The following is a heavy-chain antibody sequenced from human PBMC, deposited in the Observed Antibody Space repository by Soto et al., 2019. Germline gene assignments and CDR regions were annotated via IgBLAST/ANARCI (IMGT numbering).Heavy chain of an antibody. J-gene: IGHJ4*02. Sequence: QVQLVQSGAEVKKPGSSVKVSCKASGGTFSSYTISWVRQAPGQGLEWMGRIIPILGIANYAQKFQGRVTXTXXKSTSTAYMELSRLRSEDTAVYYCARGFAVAGTDYWGQGTLVTVSS. CDR1: GGTFSSYT. CDR3: ARGFAVAGTDY. D-gene: IGHD6-19*01. V-gene: IGHV1-69*02. CDR2: IIPILGIA.